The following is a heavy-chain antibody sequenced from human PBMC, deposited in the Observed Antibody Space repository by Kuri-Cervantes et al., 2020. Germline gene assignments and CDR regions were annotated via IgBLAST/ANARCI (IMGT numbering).Heavy chain of an antibody. CDR2: IYYSGST. Sequence: GSLRLSCTVSGGSISSSSYYWGWIRQPPGKGLEWIGSIYYSGSTYYNPSLKSRATISVDTSKNQFSLKLSSVTAADTAVYYCARHLRQAGSGWWGALDAFDIWGQGTMVTVSS. CDR1: GGSISSSSYY. D-gene: IGHD6-19*01. CDR3: ARHLRQAGSGWWGALDAFDI. V-gene: IGHV4-39*01. J-gene: IGHJ3*02.